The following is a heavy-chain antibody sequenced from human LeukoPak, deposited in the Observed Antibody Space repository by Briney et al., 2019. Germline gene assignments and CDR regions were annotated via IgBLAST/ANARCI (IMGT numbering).Heavy chain of an antibody. CDR2: IYSSGST. J-gene: IGHJ4*02. CDR1: GDSISSFY. V-gene: IGHV4-4*07. CDR3: ARGLWFGDENPPYFDY. D-gene: IGHD3-10*01. Sequence: SETLSLTCTVSGDSISSFYWSWIRQPAGEGLEWIGRIYSSGSTNYNPSLESRVTMSVDTSKNQLSLKLSSVTAADTAVYYCARGLWFGDENPPYFDYWGQGTLATVSS.